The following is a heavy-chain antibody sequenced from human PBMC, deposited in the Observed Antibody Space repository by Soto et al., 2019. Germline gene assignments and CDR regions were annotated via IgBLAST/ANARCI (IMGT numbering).Heavy chain of an antibody. V-gene: IGHV1-69*01. D-gene: IGHD4-17*01. CDR2: IIPMFGTP. CDR1: GGSVNSHA. CDR3: ARSRNVAEFNDYGGNYHGFDI. J-gene: IGHJ3*02. Sequence: QVQLEQSGADVKKAGSSVKVSCKAFGGSVNSHAISWVRQAAGQGLEWMGGIIPMFGTPTYAQKFQAGVTISAEESTSTVYLDLSSLRSEDTAVYYCARSRNVAEFNDYGGNYHGFDIWGQGTMVTVSS.